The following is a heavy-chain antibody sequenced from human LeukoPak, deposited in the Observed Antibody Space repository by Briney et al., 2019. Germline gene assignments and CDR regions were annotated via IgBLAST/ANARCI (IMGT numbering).Heavy chain of an antibody. CDR1: GGTFSSYA. J-gene: IGHJ4*02. CDR3: ASGLPGGARHFDY. CDR2: ITPIFGIA. D-gene: IGHD3-16*01. V-gene: IGHV1-69*04. Sequence: SVKVSCKASGGTFSSYAISWVRQAPGQGLEWMGRITPIFGIANYAQKFQGRVTITADKSTSTAYMELSSLRSEDTAVYYCASGLPGGARHFDYWGQGTLVTVSS.